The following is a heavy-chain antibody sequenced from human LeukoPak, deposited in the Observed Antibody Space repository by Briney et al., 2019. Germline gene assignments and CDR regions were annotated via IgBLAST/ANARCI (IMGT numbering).Heavy chain of an antibody. CDR2: IYYSGTT. CDR3: ARFLEVGATSDY. CDR1: GGSISSSSSY. D-gene: IGHD1-26*01. V-gene: IGHV4-39*01. Sequence: RSSETLSLTCTVSGGSISSSSSYWGWIRQPPGMGLEWIGSIYYSGTTYYNPSLKSRVTISVDTSKNQFSLKLSSVTAADTAVYYCARFLEVGATSDYWGQGTLVTVSS. J-gene: IGHJ4*02.